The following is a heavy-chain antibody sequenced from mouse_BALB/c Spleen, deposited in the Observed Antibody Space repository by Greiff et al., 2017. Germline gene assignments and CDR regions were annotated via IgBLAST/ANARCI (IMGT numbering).Heavy chain of an antibody. CDR1: GYSITSDYA. CDR2: ISYSGST. CDR3: ARNCAMDY. J-gene: IGHJ4*01. V-gene: IGHV3-2*02. Sequence: EVQLQQSGPGLVKPSQSLSLTCTVTGYSITSDYAWNWIRQFPGNKLEWMGYISYSGSTSYNPSLKSRISITRDTSKNQFFLQLNSVTTEDTATYYCARNCAMDYWGQGTSVTVSS.